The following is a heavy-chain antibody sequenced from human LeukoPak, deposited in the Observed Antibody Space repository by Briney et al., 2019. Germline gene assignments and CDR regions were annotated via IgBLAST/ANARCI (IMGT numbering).Heavy chain of an antibody. CDR1: GFTFSSNW. Sequence: GGSLRLSCAASGFTFSSNWMHWVRQAPGKGLVWVSRINEDGSTTNYADSVKGRSTIFRDNAKNTLYLQMNSLRAEDTAVYYCARGGGYSSSYLDYWGQGTLVTVSS. CDR2: INEDGSTT. D-gene: IGHD6-13*01. J-gene: IGHJ4*02. CDR3: ARGGGYSSSYLDY. V-gene: IGHV3-74*01.